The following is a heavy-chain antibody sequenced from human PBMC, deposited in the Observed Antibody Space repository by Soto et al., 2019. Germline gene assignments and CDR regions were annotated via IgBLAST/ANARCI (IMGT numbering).Heavy chain of an antibody. J-gene: IGHJ6*02. CDR2: IIPIFGTA. Sequence: GAPVKVSCKASGGTFSSYAISWVRQAPGQGLEWMGGIIPIFGTANYAQKFQGRVTITADESTSTAYMELSSLRSEDTAVYYCARDLRTTLGGMDVWGQGTTVTVSS. D-gene: IGHD1-1*01. CDR3: ARDLRTTLGGMDV. CDR1: GGTFSSYA. V-gene: IGHV1-69*13.